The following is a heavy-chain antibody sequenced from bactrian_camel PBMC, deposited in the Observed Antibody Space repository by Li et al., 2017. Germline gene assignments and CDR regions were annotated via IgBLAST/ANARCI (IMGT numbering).Heavy chain of an antibody. CDR1: GLSISNYW. Sequence: HVQLVESGGGLVQPGGSLTLSCAVSGLSISNYWIHWVRQAPGKGLEWVSSIDGDGTNTVYLDSVKGRFTIARDNAANTLFLLMTRLKPEDTAMYYCAQGKFGGGATEWTMPPPRGQGTQVTVS. CDR3: AQGKFGGGATEWTMPPP. J-gene: IGHJ4*01. D-gene: IGHD4*01. CDR2: IDGDGTNT. V-gene: IGHV3S6*01.